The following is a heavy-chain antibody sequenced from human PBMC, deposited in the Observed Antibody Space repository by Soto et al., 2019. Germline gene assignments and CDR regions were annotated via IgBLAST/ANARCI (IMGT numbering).Heavy chain of an antibody. D-gene: IGHD2-2*01. CDR1: GLTLRGFA. V-gene: IGHV3-23*01. CDR3: AKALAGTSPWGDGIDL. J-gene: IGHJ3*01. CDR2: ISESGAFT. Sequence: EVQLLDSGGGLVQPGGSLRLSCAASGLTLRGFAMTWVRQAPGKGLEWVTTISESGAFTYYADSVKGRFTVSRDNSKNTVFLQMNSLRAEDTAVYYCAKALAGTSPWGDGIDLWGLGTKVTVSS.